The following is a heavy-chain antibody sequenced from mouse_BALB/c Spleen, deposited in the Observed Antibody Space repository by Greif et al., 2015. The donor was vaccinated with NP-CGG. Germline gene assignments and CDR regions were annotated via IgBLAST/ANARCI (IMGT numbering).Heavy chain of an antibody. CDR2: INPSTGYT. CDR3: ARSGGYYRYAMDY. V-gene: IGHV1-7*01. Sequence: QVQLKESGAELAKPGASVKMSCKASGYTFTSYWMHWVKQRPGQGLEWIGYINPSTGYTEYNQKFKDKATLTADKSSSTAYMQLSSLTSEDSAVYYCARSGGYYRYAMDYWGQGTSVTVSS. D-gene: IGHD2-3*01. J-gene: IGHJ4*01. CDR1: GYTFTSYW.